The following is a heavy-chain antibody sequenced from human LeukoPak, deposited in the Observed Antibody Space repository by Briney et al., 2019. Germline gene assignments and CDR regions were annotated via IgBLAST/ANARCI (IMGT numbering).Heavy chain of an antibody. CDR3: ARSKWLRFHHQPYYFDY. CDR1: GYSFTNYW. Sequence: GESLKISCKGSGYSFTNYWIGWVRQMPGKGLEWMGIIYPGDSDTRYSPSFQGQVTISADKSISTAYLQWSSLKASDTAMYYCARSKWLRFHHQPYYFDYWGQGTLVTVSS. J-gene: IGHJ4*02. V-gene: IGHV5-51*01. CDR2: IYPGDSDT. D-gene: IGHD5-12*01.